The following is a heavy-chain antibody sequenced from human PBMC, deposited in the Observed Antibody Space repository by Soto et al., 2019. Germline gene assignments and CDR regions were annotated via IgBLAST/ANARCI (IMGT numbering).Heavy chain of an antibody. CDR2: IIPIFGTA. CDR3: ARFAGGTYYYYGMDV. Sequence: GASVKVSCKASGGTFSSYAISWVRQAPGQGLEWMGGIIPIFGTANYAQKFQGRATITADKSTSTAYMELSSLRSEDTAVYYCARFAGGTYYYYGMDVWGQGTTVTVSS. V-gene: IGHV1-69*06. J-gene: IGHJ6*02. D-gene: IGHD3-16*01. CDR1: GGTFSSYA.